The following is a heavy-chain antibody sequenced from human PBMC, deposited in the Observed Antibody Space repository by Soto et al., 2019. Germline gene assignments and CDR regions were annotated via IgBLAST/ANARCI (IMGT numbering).Heavy chain of an antibody. CDR2: IVPVFGTA. J-gene: IGHJ4*02. CDR3: ATLQGSGTYYDDDY. V-gene: IGHV1-69*13. Sequence: ASVKVSCKASGGTSNNNANSWVRQAPGQGLEWMGGIVPVFGTANYAQKFRGRVKITADESTRTLNMELSSLRAEDTVVYYCATLQGSGTYYDDDYWGQGTMVTVSS. CDR1: GGTSNNNA. D-gene: IGHD3-10*01.